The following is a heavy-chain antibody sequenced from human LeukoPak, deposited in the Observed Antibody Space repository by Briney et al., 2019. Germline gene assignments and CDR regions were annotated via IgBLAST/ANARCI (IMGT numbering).Heavy chain of an antibody. Sequence: SETLSLTCTVSGGSISSGSYYWSWLRQPAGKGLEWIGRIYTSGSTNYNPSLKSRVTISVDTSKNQFSLKLSSVTAANTAVYYCARDSSSWYGGAFDIWGQGTMVTVSS. CDR1: GGSISSGSYY. V-gene: IGHV4-61*02. CDR2: IYTSGST. CDR3: ARDSSSWYGGAFDI. J-gene: IGHJ3*02. D-gene: IGHD6-13*01.